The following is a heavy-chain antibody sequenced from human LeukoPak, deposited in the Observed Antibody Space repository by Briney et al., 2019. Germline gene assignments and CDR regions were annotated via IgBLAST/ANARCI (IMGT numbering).Heavy chain of an antibody. CDR1: GGSISSGDYS. CDR2: TYYSGST. CDR3: ARESYPSWFDP. D-gene: IGHD2-2*01. J-gene: IGHJ5*02. V-gene: IGHV4-30-4*01. Sequence: SQTLSLTCTVSGGSISSGDYSWSWIRQPPGKGLEWIGYTYYSGSTYYNPSLKSRVTISVDTSKNQFSLKLSSVTAADTAVYYCARESYPSWFDPWGQGTLVTVSS.